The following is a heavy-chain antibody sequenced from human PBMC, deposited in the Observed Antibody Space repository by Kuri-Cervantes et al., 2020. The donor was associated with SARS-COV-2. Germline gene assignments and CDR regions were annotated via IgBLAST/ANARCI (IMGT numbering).Heavy chain of an antibody. CDR2: IYYSGST. CDR1: GGSISSDAYY. CDR3: ARVSWGEWELRGHDAFDI. J-gene: IGHJ3*02. Sequence: SETLSLTCTVSGGSISSDAYYWSWIRQPPGKGLEWIGYIYYSGSTYYNPSLKSRVTISVDTSKNQFSLKLSSVTAADTAVYYCARVSWGEWELRGHDAFDIWGQGTMVTVSS. V-gene: IGHV4-30-4*08. D-gene: IGHD1-26*01.